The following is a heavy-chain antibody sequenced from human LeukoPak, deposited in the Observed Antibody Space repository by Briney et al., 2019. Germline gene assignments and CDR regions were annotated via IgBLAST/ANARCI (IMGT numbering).Heavy chain of an antibody. D-gene: IGHD3-16*01. CDR1: GVSFSSYA. J-gene: IGHJ4*02. CDR3: VKDATMITFGGTNNY. Sequence: GGSLRRSCSASGVSFSSYAMHWVRQAPGKEREYGSAISSNGGSTYYADSVKGRFTISRDNSNNTLYLQMSSLRAEDTAVYHCVKDATMITFGGTNNYWGQGTLVTVSS. V-gene: IGHV3-64D*06. CDR2: ISSNGGST.